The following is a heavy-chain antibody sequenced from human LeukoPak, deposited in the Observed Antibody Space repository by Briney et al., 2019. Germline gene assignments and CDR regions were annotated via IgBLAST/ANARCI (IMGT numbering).Heavy chain of an antibody. D-gene: IGHD2-15*01. Sequence: ASVKVSCKASGGTFSSYAISWLRQAPGQGLEWMGGIIPIFGTANYAQKFQGRVTITADESTSTAYMELSSLRSEDTAVYYCASTLIPRYCSGGSCFGYYYYMDVWGKGTTVTVSS. CDR1: GGTFSSYA. CDR2: IIPIFGTA. CDR3: ASTLIPRYCSGGSCFGYYYYMDV. J-gene: IGHJ6*03. V-gene: IGHV1-69*01.